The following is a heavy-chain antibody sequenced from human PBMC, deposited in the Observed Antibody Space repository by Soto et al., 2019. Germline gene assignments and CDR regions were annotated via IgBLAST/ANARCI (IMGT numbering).Heavy chain of an antibody. CDR2: IYYSGST. V-gene: IGHV4-39*01. D-gene: IGHD3-22*01. CDR1: GGSISSSSYY. J-gene: IGHJ4*02. Sequence: AETLSLTCTVSGGSISSSSYYWGWIRQPPGKGLEWIGSIYYSGSTYYNPSLKSRVTISVDTSKNQFSLKLSSVTAADTAVYYCARLKVGYYDSSGYFDYWGQGTLVTSPQ. CDR3: ARLKVGYYDSSGYFDY.